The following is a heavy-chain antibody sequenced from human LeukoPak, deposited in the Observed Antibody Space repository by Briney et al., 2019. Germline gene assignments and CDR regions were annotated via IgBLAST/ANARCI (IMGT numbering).Heavy chain of an antibody. Sequence: GGSLRLSCAASGFTFSSFDMNWVRQAPGKGLEWVSSISTSSRYIYYRDSVKGRFTISRDNAENSLFLQMNSLRADDTGVYYCARAREAPANVFPDHWGQGVVVTVSS. CDR3: ARAREAPANVFPDH. CDR1: GFTFSSFD. J-gene: IGHJ4*02. CDR2: ISTSSRYI. D-gene: IGHD2-15*01. V-gene: IGHV3-21*01.